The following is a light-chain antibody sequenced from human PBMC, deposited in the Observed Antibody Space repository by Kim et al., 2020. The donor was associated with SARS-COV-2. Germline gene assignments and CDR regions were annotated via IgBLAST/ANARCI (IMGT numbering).Light chain of an antibody. CDR2: DAS. J-gene: IGKJ3*01. CDR1: HDISNY. CDR3: HQYNDLPFT. V-gene: IGKV1-33*01. Sequence: AAVGDRVTITCQASHDISNYLSWYQQKPGIAPKLLILDASDLEAGVPSRFSGSGFGTDFSLTISALQPEDIATYFCHQYNDLPFTFGPGTKVDIK.